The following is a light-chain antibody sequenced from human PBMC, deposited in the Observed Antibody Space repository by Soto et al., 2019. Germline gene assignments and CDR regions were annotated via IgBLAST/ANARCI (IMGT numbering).Light chain of an antibody. J-gene: IGKJ2*01. CDR3: QQTYRTLYT. Sequence: DIQMTQSPSSLSASVGDRVTITCRASPSISTFLNWYQQKPGKAPKLLIYGASSLQGGVPSRFSGSGSGTEFTLTITSLQPEDIATYFCQQTYRTLYTFGQGTKLEIK. CDR1: PSISTF. V-gene: IGKV1-39*01. CDR2: GAS.